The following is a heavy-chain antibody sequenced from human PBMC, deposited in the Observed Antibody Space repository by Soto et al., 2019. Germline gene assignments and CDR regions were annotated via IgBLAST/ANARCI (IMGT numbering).Heavy chain of an antibody. CDR2: IYYIGST. V-gene: IGHV4-59*01. CDR1: GGSISSYY. D-gene: IGHD2-2*01. J-gene: IGHJ5*02. Sequence: SETLSLTCTVSGGSISSYYWSWIRQPPGKGLEWIGYIYYIGSTNYNPSLKSRVTISVDTSKNQFSLKLSSVTAADTAVYYCARGLRRQLLNWFDPWGQGTLVTVSS. CDR3: ARGLRRQLLNWFDP.